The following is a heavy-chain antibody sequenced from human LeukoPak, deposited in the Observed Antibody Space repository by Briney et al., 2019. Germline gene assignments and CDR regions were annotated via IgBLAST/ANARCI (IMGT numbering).Heavy chain of an antibody. CDR3: AKGGAARPTYFDY. J-gene: IGHJ4*02. Sequence: GGSLRLSCAASSFTFSTYAMHWVRQAPGKGLEWVSAISGSGGSTYYADSVKGRFTISRDNSKNTLYLQMNSLRAEDTAVYYCAKGGAARPTYFDYWGQGTLVTVSS. V-gene: IGHV3-23*01. D-gene: IGHD6-6*01. CDR1: SFTFSTYA. CDR2: ISGSGGST.